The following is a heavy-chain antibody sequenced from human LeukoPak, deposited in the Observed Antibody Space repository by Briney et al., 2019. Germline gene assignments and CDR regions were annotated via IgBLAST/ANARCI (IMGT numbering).Heavy chain of an antibody. V-gene: IGHV3-11*01. CDR1: GFTFSDYY. D-gene: IGHD3-10*01. Sequence: PGGSLRLSCAVSGFTFSDYYMTWIRQAPGKGLEWVSYISSSGDAIYYADSVKGRFTISRDNAKNSLYLQMNSLRAEDTAVYYCAREGSGESWPTLDIWGQGTMVTVSS. CDR2: ISSSGDAI. J-gene: IGHJ3*02. CDR3: AREGSGESWPTLDI.